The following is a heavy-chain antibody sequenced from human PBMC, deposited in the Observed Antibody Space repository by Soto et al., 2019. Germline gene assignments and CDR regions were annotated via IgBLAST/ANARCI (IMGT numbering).Heavy chain of an antibody. D-gene: IGHD6-6*01. CDR2: ISSSGSTI. CDR3: ASGVEYSSSSYDYYGMDV. J-gene: IGHJ6*02. V-gene: IGHV3-11*01. Sequence: PGGSLRRSCAASGFTFSDYYKSWIRQAPGKGLERVSYISSSGSTIYYADSVKGRFTISRDNAKNSLYLQMNSLRAEDTAVYYCASGVEYSSSSYDYYGMDVWGQGTTVTVSS. CDR1: GFTFSDYY.